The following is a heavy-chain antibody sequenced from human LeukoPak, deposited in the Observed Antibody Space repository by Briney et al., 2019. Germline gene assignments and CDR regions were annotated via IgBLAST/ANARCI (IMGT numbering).Heavy chain of an antibody. CDR1: GFTFSSYA. CDR3: AKENGSCGKFAY. J-gene: IGHJ4*02. V-gene: IGHV3-30*04. Sequence: GGSLRLPCAASGFTFSSYAMHWVRQAPGKGLEWVAVISYDGSNKYYADSVKGRFTISRDNSKNTLYLQMNSLRAEDTAVYYCAKENGSCGKFAYGGRGPRVPVS. CDR2: ISYDGSNK. D-gene: IGHD2-15*01.